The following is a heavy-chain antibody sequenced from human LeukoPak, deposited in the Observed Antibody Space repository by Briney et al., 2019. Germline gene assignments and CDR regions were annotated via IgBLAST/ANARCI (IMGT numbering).Heavy chain of an antibody. Sequence: GGSLRLSCAASGFTVSSNYMSWVRQAPGKGLEWVSLIYADGDSTYYADSVKGRFTISRDNSKNMIYLELSRLKAEDTAAYYCAKERSLEIAVAGTIFDYWGQGTLVTVSS. CDR3: AKERSLEIAVAGTIFDY. CDR2: IYADGDST. D-gene: IGHD6-19*01. V-gene: IGHV3-66*01. J-gene: IGHJ4*02. CDR1: GFTVSSNY.